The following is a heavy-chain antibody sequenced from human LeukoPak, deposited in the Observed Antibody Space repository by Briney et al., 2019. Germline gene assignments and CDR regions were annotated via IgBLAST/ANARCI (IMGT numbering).Heavy chain of an antibody. CDR2: IKGDGSST. V-gene: IGHV3-74*01. CDR3: ARASTTVPNLLDH. Sequence: GSLRLSCAASGFTFSTYWMHWVRQAPGKGLVWVARIKGDGSSTIYADSVKGRFTISRDNSKNTLYLQTSSLRAEDTAVYYCARASTTVPNLLDHWGRGTLVTVSS. J-gene: IGHJ4*02. D-gene: IGHD4-17*01. CDR1: GFTFSTYW.